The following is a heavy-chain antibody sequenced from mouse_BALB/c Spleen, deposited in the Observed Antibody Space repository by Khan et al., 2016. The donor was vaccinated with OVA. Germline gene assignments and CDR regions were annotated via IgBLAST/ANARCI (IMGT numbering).Heavy chain of an antibody. CDR3: GRGGYGSPFAY. CDR1: GYTFTSFW. CDR2: LDPSKSET. V-gene: IGHV1S127*01. Sequence: QVQLQQSGPELVRPGASVKMSCKASGYTFTSFWIHWVKQRPGQGLEWIGMLDPSKSETRLNPKFKDKATLNVDKSSTTAYMPLSRLTSEDSAGYYSGRGGYGSPFAYWGQGTLVTVAA. D-gene: IGHD1-1*01. J-gene: IGHJ3*01.